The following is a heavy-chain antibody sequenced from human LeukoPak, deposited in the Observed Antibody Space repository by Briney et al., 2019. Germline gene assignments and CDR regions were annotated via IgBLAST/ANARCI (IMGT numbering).Heavy chain of an antibody. V-gene: IGHV4-59*08. CDR3: ARAQLSAFDI. CDR1: GGSISSYY. J-gene: IGHJ3*02. CDR2: IYYSGST. Sequence: SETLSLTYTVSGGSISSYYWSWIRQPPGKGLEWIGYIYYSGSTNYNPSLKSRVTITVDTSKNQFSLKLSSVTAADTAVYYCARAQLSAFDIWGQGTMVTVSS. D-gene: IGHD5-18*01.